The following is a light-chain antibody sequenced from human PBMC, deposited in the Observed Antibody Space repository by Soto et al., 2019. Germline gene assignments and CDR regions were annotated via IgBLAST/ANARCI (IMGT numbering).Light chain of an antibody. CDR3: SSYSSTNTFIL. V-gene: IGLV2-14*01. CDR2: EVS. J-gene: IGLJ2*01. Sequence: QSVLTQPASVSGSPGQSITISCTGTSRDVGAYNYVSWYQQHPGKAPKLMIYEVSDRPSGVSNRFSGSKSDNTASLTISGLQAEDEADYYCSSYSSTNTFILFGGGTKLTVL. CDR1: SRDVGAYNY.